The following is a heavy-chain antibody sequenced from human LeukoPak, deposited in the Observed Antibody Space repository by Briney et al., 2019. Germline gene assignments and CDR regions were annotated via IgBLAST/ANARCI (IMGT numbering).Heavy chain of an antibody. J-gene: IGHJ4*01. Sequence: SGGSLRLSCATSGFTFKNYAMSWVRQAPGKGLEWVSSISGSSGSTYYADSVKGRCTISRDISENTLYLQMNSLRAEDTALYYCAKDHSYGSGSYWYYFDYWGQEPWSPSPQ. CDR2: ISGSSGST. D-gene: IGHD3-10*01. V-gene: IGHV3-23*01. CDR3: AKDHSYGSGSYWYYFDY. CDR1: GFTFKNYA.